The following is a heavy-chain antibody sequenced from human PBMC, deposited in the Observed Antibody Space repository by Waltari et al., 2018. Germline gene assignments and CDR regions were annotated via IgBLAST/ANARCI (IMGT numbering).Heavy chain of an antibody. D-gene: IGHD2-21*02. CDR1: GGSIISSNYY. Sequence: QLQLQESGPGLVKPSETLSLTCTVSGGSIISSNYYWGWIRQPPGKGLEWIGSSYNSAITYYNPSLKSRVTISVDTSKHQFSLRLGSVTAADTAVYYCARSLGDPDYFDYWGQGTLVTVSS. CDR3: ARSLGDPDYFDY. V-gene: IGHV4-39*01. CDR2: SYNSAIT. J-gene: IGHJ4*02.